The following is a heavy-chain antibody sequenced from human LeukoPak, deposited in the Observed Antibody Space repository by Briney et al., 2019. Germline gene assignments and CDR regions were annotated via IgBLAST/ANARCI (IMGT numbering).Heavy chain of an antibody. CDR1: GFTFSSYS. CDR3: AKDIYPFTLLTYYDFWSGYYQAFDY. V-gene: IGHV3-48*02. Sequence: GGSLRLSCAASGFTFSSYSMYWVRQAPGKGLEWISYITSRSSPIYYADSVKGRFTISRDNAKNSLYLQMNSLRDEDTAVYYCAKDIYPFTLLTYYDFWSGYYQAFDYWGQGTLVTVSS. D-gene: IGHD3-3*01. CDR2: ITSRSSPI. J-gene: IGHJ4*02.